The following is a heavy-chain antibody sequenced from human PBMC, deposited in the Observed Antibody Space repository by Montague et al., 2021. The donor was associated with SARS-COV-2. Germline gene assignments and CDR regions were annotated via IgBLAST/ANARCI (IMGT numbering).Heavy chain of an antibody. V-gene: IGHV4-4*07. Sequence: ETLSLTCSVSGDSITNHYWSWIRQPAGKGLEWIGRMHFTGKTNFSPFFISQLTMSADTSKNQFSLKLTSVTAADTAIYFCARDRFDFGAGRQGTIDFWGQGTLVTVSS. CDR1: GDSITNHY. J-gene: IGHJ4*02. CDR3: ARDRFDFGAGRQGTIDF. D-gene: IGHD3-10*01. CDR2: MHFTGKT.